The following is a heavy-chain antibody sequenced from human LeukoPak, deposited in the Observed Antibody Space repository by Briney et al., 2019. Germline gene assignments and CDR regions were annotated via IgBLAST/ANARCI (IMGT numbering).Heavy chain of an antibody. CDR3: ARGSRYHDWLSPLDS. V-gene: IGHV1-2*02. Sequence: ASVKVSCKASGGTLSSFTISWVRQAPGQGLEWMGWINPNSGGTNYAQRFQGRVTMTRDTSISTAYMAMSRLRSDDTAVFYCARGSRYHDWLSPLDSWGQGTLVTVSS. CDR2: INPNSGGT. J-gene: IGHJ4*02. CDR1: GGTLSSFT. D-gene: IGHD3-9*01.